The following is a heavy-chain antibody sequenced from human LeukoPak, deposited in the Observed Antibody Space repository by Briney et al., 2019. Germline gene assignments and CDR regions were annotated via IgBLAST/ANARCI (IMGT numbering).Heavy chain of an antibody. D-gene: IGHD3-22*01. CDR1: GGSISSYY. CDR3: ARWDDYYDSSGYLY. Sequence: SETLSLTCTVSGGSISSYYWSWIRQPPGKGLEWIGYIYYSGSTNYNPSLKGRVTISVDTSKTQFSLKLSSVTAADTAVYYCARWDDYYDSSGYLYWGQGTLVTVSS. J-gene: IGHJ4*02. CDR2: IYYSGST. V-gene: IGHV4-59*01.